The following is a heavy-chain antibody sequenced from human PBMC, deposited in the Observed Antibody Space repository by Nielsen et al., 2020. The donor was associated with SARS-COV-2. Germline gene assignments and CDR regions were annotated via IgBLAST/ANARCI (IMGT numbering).Heavy chain of an antibody. CDR1: GDYIRSDNYY. J-gene: IGHJ5*02. CDR3: ARVRVGFDP. V-gene: IGHV4-39*07. Sequence: SETLSLACSVTGDYIRSDNYYWGWIRQPPGKGLEWIGSIYHSGSTNYNPSLKSRVTISVDTSKNQFSLKLSSATAADTAVYYCARVRVGFDPWGQGTLVTVSS. CDR2: IYHSGST.